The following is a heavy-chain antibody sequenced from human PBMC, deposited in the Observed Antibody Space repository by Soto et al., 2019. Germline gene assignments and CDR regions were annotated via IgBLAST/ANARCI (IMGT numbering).Heavy chain of an antibody. CDR1: GFTFTSYG. V-gene: IGHV3-23*01. CDR3: AKGSILTSTYMRASFDH. J-gene: IGHJ4*02. D-gene: IGHD2-2*01. Sequence: GGSLRLSCAASGFTFTSYGMSWVRQAPGKGLEWVSVVSGSGGGTDYADSVKGRFTISRDNSKNTLYLQMNSLRAEDSAIYYCAKGSILTSTYMRASFDHWGQGTLVTVSS. CDR2: VSGSGGGT.